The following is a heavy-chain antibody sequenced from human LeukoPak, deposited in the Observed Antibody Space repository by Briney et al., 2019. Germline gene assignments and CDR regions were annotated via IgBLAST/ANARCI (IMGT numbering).Heavy chain of an antibody. V-gene: IGHV3-53*04. CDR3: ARGRRYSSSHLDY. D-gene: IGHD6-6*01. J-gene: IGHJ4*02. CDR2: IYSGGST. CDR1: GGSLSGYY. Sequence: ETLSLTCAVYGGSLSGYYWSWVRQAPGKGLEWVSVIYSGGSTYYADSVKGRFTISRHNSKNTLYLQMNSLRAEDTAVYYCARGRRYSSSHLDYWGQGTLVTVSS.